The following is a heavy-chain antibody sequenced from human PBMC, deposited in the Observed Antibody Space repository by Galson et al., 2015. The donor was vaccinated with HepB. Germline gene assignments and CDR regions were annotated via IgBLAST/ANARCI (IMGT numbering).Heavy chain of an antibody. CDR1: GFTFSTYG. Sequence: SLRLSCAASGFTFSTYGMHWARQAPGKGLEWVAVISYDGSNKLYGDSVKGRFTISRDNSKNTLYLEMNSLRTEDTAVYYCAKVPGFGDYFDFWGQGTLVTVSS. D-gene: IGHD3-16*01. CDR2: ISYDGSNK. V-gene: IGHV3-30*18. CDR3: AKVPGFGDYFDF. J-gene: IGHJ4*02.